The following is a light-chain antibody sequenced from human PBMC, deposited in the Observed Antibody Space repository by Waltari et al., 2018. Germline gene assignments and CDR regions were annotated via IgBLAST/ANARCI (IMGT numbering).Light chain of an antibody. J-gene: IGLJ3*02. CDR2: DAT. Sequence: QTVVTQEPSLTVSPGGTITLTCASTTGVVTSGDYPYWFQQKPGQAPRTLIYDATNKHSWTPARFSGSLLGDKAALTLSAVQPEDEAEYCCLLHYGGIWVFGGGTKLTVL. CDR3: LLHYGGIWV. V-gene: IGLV7-43*01. CDR1: TGVVTSGDY.